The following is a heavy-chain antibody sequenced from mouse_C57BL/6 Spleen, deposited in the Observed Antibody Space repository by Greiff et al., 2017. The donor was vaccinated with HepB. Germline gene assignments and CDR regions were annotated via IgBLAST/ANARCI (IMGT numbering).Heavy chain of an antibody. V-gene: IGHV1-50*01. CDR1: GYTFTGYW. D-gene: IGHD2-5*01. J-gene: IGHJ3*01. CDR3: ARRSGYSNYDAY. Sequence: QVQLQQPGAELVKPGASVKLSCKASGYTFTGYWMQWVKQRPGQGLEWIGEIDPSDSYTNYNQKFKGKATLTVDTSSSTAYMQLSSLTSEDSAVYYCARRSGYSNYDAYWGQGTLVTVSA. CDR2: IDPSDSYT.